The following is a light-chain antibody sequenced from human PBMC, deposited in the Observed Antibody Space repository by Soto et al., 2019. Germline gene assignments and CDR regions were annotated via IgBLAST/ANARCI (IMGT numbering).Light chain of an antibody. J-gene: IGLJ1*01. CDR1: SSNIGRNY. V-gene: IGLV1-47*02. CDR3: AAWDDSLSGYV. Sequence: QSVLTQPPSASGTPGQRVTISCSGSSSNIGRNYVYWYQQLPGTAPKLLIYSNNQRPSGVPDRFSGSKSGSSASLAISGLLSEDEADYYCAAWDDSLSGYVFGTGTKLTVL. CDR2: SNN.